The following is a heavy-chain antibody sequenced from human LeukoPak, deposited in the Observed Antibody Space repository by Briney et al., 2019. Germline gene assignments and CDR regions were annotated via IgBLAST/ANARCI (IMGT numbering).Heavy chain of an antibody. CDR2: ISWNSGGI. Sequence: GGSLRLSCAASGFTFDDYAMHWVRQAPGKGLEWVSGISWNSGGIGYADSVKGRFTISRDNAKNSLYLQMNSLRAEDTALCYCAKGHGSGGTWGQGTLVTVSS. D-gene: IGHD2-8*02. CDR3: AKGHGSGGT. J-gene: IGHJ5*02. CDR1: GFTFDDYA. V-gene: IGHV3-9*01.